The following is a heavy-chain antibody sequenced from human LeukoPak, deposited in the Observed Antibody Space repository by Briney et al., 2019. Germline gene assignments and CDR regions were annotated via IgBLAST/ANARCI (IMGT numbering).Heavy chain of an antibody. CDR1: GFTFSSNS. CDR2: ISGSGSTI. V-gene: IGHV3-48*02. CDR3: ASRQVGATTNYFGY. D-gene: IGHD1-26*01. Sequence: GGSLRLSCAASGFTFSSNSMNWVRQAPGEGLEWVSYISGSGSTISYADSVKGRFTISRDNAKNSLYLQMNSLRDEDTAVYYCASRQVGATTNYFGYWGQGTLVTVSS. J-gene: IGHJ4*02.